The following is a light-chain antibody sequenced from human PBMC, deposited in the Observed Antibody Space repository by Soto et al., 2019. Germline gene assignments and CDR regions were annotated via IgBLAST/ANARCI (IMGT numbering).Light chain of an antibody. J-gene: IGKJ4*01. Sequence: IQMTQSPSSLSASVGDRVTITCRASQAIRNDLGWFQQKPGKAPKLLISSTSTLQSGVPSRFSGSGSGTDFSLTISSLQPEDFATYFCLQDYNFPFTFGGGTKVDIK. CDR3: LQDYNFPFT. CDR2: STS. CDR1: QAIRND. V-gene: IGKV1-6*01.